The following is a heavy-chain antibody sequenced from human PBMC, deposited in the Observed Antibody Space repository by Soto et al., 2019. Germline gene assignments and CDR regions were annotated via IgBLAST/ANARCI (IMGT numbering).Heavy chain of an antibody. V-gene: IGHV1-46*01. CDR3: ARDPSVDSGSYYAAFDI. Sequence: GASVKVSCKASGYTFTSYYMHWVRQAPGQGLEWMGIINPSGGSTSYAQKFQGRVTMTRDTSTSTVYMELSSLRSEDTAVYYCARDPSVDSGSYYAAFDIWGQGTMVTVSS. CDR2: INPSGGST. D-gene: IGHD1-26*01. CDR1: GYTFTSYY. J-gene: IGHJ3*02.